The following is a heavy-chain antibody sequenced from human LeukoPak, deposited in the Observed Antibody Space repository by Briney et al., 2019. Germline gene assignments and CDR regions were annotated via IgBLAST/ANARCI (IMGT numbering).Heavy chain of an antibody. Sequence: GGSLRLSCAASGFTFSSFWMHWVRQAPGKGRMWVSRINSDGSSTTYADSVKGRFTISRDNAKNTLYLHMSSLRAEDTAVYYCRGRIATTDYTFDVWGQGTMVTVSS. D-gene: IGHD6-13*01. V-gene: IGHV3-74*03. CDR1: GFTFSSFW. CDR3: RGRIATTDYTFDV. J-gene: IGHJ3*01. CDR2: INSDGSST.